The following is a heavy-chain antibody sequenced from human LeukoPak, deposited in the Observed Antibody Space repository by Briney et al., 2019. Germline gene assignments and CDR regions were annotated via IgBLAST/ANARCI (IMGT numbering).Heavy chain of an antibody. Sequence: SETLSLTCTVSGYSLRNGYHWAWFRQPPGKRLEWLGSVSLSGSPYDNLSFKSRVSMSVDASKNQFSLKMRAVTAADSAVYFCARSEINDYSRFWGQGILVTVSS. CDR3: ARSEINDYSRF. D-gene: IGHD4-11*01. V-gene: IGHV4-38-2*02. CDR2: VSLSGSP. J-gene: IGHJ4*02. CDR1: GYSLRNGYH.